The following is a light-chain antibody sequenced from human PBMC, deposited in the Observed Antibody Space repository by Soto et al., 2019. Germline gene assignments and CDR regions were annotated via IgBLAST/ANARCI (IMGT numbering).Light chain of an antibody. CDR2: EVS. Sequence: QSALAQPPSASGSPGQSVTISCTGTSSDVGGYNFVSWYQHHPGKAPKVIIYEVSKRPSGVPNRFSGSKSGNTASLTVSGLQADDEADYYCSSYAGSNIYVFGTGTKLTVL. CDR3: SSYAGSNIYV. V-gene: IGLV2-8*01. J-gene: IGLJ1*01. CDR1: SSDVGGYNF.